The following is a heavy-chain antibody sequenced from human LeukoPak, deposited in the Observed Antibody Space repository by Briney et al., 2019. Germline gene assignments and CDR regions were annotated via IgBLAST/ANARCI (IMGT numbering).Heavy chain of an antibody. CDR2: IYHSGST. CDR1: GYSISSGYY. Sequence: PSETLSLTCAVSGYSISSGYYWGWIRQPPGKGLEWIGSIYHSGSTYYNPSLKSGYTISVDTPKNQFSLKLSSVTAADTAVYYCARHLGYCSSTSCSARSNWFDPWGQGTLVTVSS. V-gene: IGHV4-38-2*01. D-gene: IGHD2-2*01. CDR3: ARHLGYCSSTSCSARSNWFDP. J-gene: IGHJ5*02.